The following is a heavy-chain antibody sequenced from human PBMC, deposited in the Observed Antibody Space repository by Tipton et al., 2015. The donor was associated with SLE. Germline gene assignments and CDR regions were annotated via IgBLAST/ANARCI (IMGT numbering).Heavy chain of an antibody. CDR1: GFTFDDYA. J-gene: IGHJ1*01. Sequence: SLRLSCAASGFTFDDYAMHWVRQAPGKGLEWVSGISWNSGSIGYADSVKGRFIISIDNAKNSLYLQMNSLRAEDTAVYYCARVPLQDYEVYFQHWGQGTLVTVSS. D-gene: IGHD4-17*01. V-gene: IGHV3-9*01. CDR2: ISWNSGSI. CDR3: ARVPLQDYEVYFQH.